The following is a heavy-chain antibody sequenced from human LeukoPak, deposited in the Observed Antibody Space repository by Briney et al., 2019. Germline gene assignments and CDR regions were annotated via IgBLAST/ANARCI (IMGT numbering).Heavy chain of an antibody. D-gene: IGHD1-26*01. Sequence: GASVKVSCKASAYTFTNHYIHCVRQAPGQGLECIGIINPSGGSTGFAQKFQGRVTMTRDTSTSTVYMELSSLRSEDTAVYYCARDGGATKGTPYYYGLDVWGQGTTVTVSS. V-gene: IGHV1-46*01. CDR2: INPSGGST. CDR3: ARDGGATKGTPYYYGLDV. J-gene: IGHJ6*02. CDR1: AYTFTNHY.